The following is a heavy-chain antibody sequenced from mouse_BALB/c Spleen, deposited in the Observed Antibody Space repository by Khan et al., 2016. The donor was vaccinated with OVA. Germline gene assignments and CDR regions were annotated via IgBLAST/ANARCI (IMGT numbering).Heavy chain of an antibody. J-gene: IGHJ4*01. CDR1: GYTFTSYC. CDR3: ARENYYGRGCYAMDY. CDR2: IDPGSSNS. Sequence: DLVTPGTSVKLSCKASGYTFTSYCINCIKQTRGEGLVGLVRIDPGSSNSYYSELYKAKASLPVDSSSSTVYIHLNRLSSEDSAVYFCARENYYGRGCYAMDYWGQGSSVTVSS. V-gene: IGHV1S41*01. D-gene: IGHD1-1*02.